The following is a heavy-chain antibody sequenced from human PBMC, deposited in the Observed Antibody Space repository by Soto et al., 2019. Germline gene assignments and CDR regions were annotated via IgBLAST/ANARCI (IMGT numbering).Heavy chain of an antibody. CDR2: MNPNSGNT. CDR3: ARLVVAATPRYYYYYMDV. J-gene: IGHJ6*03. CDR1: GYTFTSYD. D-gene: IGHD2-15*01. V-gene: IGHV1-8*01. Sequence: QVQLVQSGAEVKKPGATVQVSCKASGYTFTSYDATWVRQATEQGVERRGRMNPNSGNTGYAQKFQGRVTMTRNTSISTAYMELSSLRSEDTAVYYCARLVVAATPRYYYYYMDVWGKGTTVTVSS.